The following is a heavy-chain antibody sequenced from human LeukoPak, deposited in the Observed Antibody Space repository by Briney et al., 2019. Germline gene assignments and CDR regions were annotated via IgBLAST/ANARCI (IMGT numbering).Heavy chain of an antibody. D-gene: IGHD1-26*01. Sequence: GASVKVSCKASGYTFTSYGIRWVRQAPGQGLEWMGWISAYNGNTNYAQEFQGRVTMTRDMSTSTVNMELSSLRSEDTAVYYCARAQGSYYHYYMDVWGKGTTVTVSS. V-gene: IGHV1-18*01. J-gene: IGHJ6*03. CDR1: GYTFTSYG. CDR2: ISAYNGNT. CDR3: ARAQGSYYHYYMDV.